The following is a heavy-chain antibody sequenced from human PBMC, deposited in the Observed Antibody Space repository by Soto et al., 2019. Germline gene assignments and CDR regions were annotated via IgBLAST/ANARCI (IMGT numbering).Heavy chain of an antibody. CDR2: ISSSSSYI. V-gene: IGHV3-21*01. J-gene: IGHJ6*02. D-gene: IGHD6-19*01. CDR3: ARDSGGWYSTYGMDV. Sequence: GGSLRLSCAASGFTFSSYSMNWVRQAPGKGLEWVSSISSSSSYIYYADSVKGRFTISRDNAKNSLYLQMNSLRAEDTAVYYCARDSGGWYSTYGMDVWGQGTTVTVSS. CDR1: GFTFSSYS.